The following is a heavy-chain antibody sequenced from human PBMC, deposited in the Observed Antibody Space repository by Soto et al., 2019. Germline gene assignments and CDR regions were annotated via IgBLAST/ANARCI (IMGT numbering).Heavy chain of an antibody. CDR1: GGTFSSYA. V-gene: IGHV1-69*13. J-gene: IGHJ4*02. D-gene: IGHD1-26*01. CDR3: ARGQVENHYFDY. Sequence: GASVRVSCKASGGTFSSYAISWVRQAPGQGLEWMGGIIPIFGTANYAQKFQGRVTITADESTSTAYMELSSLRSEDTAVYYCARGQVENHYFDYWGQGTLVTVSS. CDR2: IIPIFGTA.